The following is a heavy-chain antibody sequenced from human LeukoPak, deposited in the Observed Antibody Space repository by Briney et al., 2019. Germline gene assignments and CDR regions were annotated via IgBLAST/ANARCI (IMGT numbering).Heavy chain of an antibody. D-gene: IGHD3-22*01. CDR1: GFTLSNFP. CDR2: IKHDESEK. J-gene: IGHJ1*01. V-gene: IGHV3-7*01. Sequence: GGSLRLSCAASGFTLSNFPMSWVRQAPGRGLEWVAIIKHDESEKYYVDSVKGRFTISRDSAKNSLYLQMNSLRAEDTAVYYCATYSSLNRREFQYWGRGTLLTVSS. CDR3: ATYSSLNRREFQY.